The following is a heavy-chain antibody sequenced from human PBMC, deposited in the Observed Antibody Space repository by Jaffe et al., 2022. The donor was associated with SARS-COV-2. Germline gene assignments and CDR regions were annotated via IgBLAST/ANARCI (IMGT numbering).Heavy chain of an antibody. J-gene: IGHJ3*02. CDR2: IYYSGST. V-gene: IGHV4-59*01. CDR1: GGSISSYY. CDR3: ARDRGRDGFTDAFDI. Sequence: QVQLQESGPGLVKPSETLSLTCTVSGGSISSYYWSWIRQPPGKGLEWIGYIYYSGSTNYNPSLKSRVTISVDTSKNQFSLKLSSVTAADTAVYYCARDRGRDGFTDAFDIWGQGTMVTVSS. D-gene: IGHD2-15*01.